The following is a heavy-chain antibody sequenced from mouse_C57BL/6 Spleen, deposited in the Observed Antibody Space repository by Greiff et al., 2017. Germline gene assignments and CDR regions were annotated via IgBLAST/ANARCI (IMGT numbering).Heavy chain of an antibody. CDR2: IWSGGST. V-gene: IGHV2-2*01. Sequence: QVQLQQSGPGLVQPSQSLSITCTVSGFSLTSYGVHWVRQSPGKGLEWLGVIWSGGSTDYNAAFISRLSISKDNSKSQVFFKMNSLQADDTAIYYCASPLYYDYFYYAMDYWGQGTSVTVSS. CDR3: ASPLYYDYFYYAMDY. J-gene: IGHJ4*01. D-gene: IGHD2-4*01. CDR1: GFSLTSYG.